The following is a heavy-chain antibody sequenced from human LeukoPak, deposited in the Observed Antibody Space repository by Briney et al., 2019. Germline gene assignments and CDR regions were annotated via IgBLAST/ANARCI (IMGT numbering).Heavy chain of an antibody. CDR2: INPSGGST. J-gene: IGHJ6*02. V-gene: IGHV1-46*01. CDR3: ARDFTISSVASGMDV. Sequence: ASVKVSCKASGYTFTSYYMHWVRQAPGQGLEWMGIINPSGGSTSYAQKFQGRVTMTRDTSTSTVYMELSSLRSEDMAVYYCARDFTISSVASGMDVWGQGTTVTVSS. D-gene: IGHD3-3*01. CDR1: GYTFTSYY.